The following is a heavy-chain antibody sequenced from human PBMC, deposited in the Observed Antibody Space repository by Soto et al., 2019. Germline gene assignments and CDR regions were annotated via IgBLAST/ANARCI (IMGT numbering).Heavy chain of an antibody. J-gene: IGHJ6*02. CDR3: ARADILAPRHYYYGMDV. CDR1: GYSFATYG. D-gene: IGHD3-9*01. Sequence: GASVKVSCKASGYSFATYGLNWIRQAPGEGLEWMGWISAYNGNRNYAQKFQGRVTMTRDTSTSTVYMELSSLRSEDTAVYYCARADILAPRHYYYGMDVWGQGTTVTVSS. CDR2: ISAYNGNR. V-gene: IGHV1-18*04.